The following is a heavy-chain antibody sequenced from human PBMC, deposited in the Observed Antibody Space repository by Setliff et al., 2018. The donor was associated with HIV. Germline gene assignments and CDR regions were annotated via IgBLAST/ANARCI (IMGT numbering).Heavy chain of an antibody. Sequence: SETLSLTCTVSGGSISRGSYSWGWIRQPPGKGLEWIGSISYTGITNYNPSLKSRVTISVDTSQNQFSMKLTSVTAADTAVYYCARLRQWLAFFDSWGQGTLVAVSS. CDR2: ISYTGIT. V-gene: IGHV4-39*01. J-gene: IGHJ4*02. D-gene: IGHD6-19*01. CDR3: ARLRQWLAFFDS. CDR1: GGSISRGSYS.